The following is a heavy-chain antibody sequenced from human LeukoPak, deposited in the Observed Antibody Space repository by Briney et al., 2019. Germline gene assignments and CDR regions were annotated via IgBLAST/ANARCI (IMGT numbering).Heavy chain of an antibody. V-gene: IGHV3-23*01. J-gene: IGHJ4*02. CDR2: ISGSGGST. D-gene: IGHD6-19*01. CDR3: AKPHYRGTSSSGWYYWHY. Sequence: GGSLRLSCAASGFTFSSYAISSVRQAPGKGLEWVSAISGSGGSTYYADSVKGRFTISRDNSKTTLYLQMNRLRAEDTAVYYCAKPHYRGTSSSGWYYWHYWGQGTLVTVSS. CDR1: GFTFSSYA.